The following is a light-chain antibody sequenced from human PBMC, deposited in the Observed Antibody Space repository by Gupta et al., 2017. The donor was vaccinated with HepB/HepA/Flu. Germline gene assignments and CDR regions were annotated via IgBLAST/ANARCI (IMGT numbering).Light chain of an antibody. CDR1: SLRSYY. V-gene: IGLV3-19*01. CDR2: GTN. CDR3: NERDSSGKHLV. Sequence: SSELTQDPAVSVALGQTVRITCQGDSLRSYYASWYQQKPGQAPVLVIYGTNNRPSGIPDRFSGSSSGNTASLTITGDQAGDEADYYCNERDSSGKHLVFGGGTKLTVL. J-gene: IGLJ3*02.